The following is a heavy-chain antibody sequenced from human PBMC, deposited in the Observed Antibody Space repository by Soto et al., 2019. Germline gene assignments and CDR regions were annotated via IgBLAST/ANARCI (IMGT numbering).Heavy chain of an antibody. CDR2: ISSSSSYI. CDR3: ARGGITGTCLDY. D-gene: IGHD1-7*01. Sequence: EVQLVESGGGLVKPGGSLRLSCAASGFTFSSYSMNWVRQAPGKGLEWVSSISSSSSYIYYADSVKGRFTISRDNAKNSLYLQMNRLRAEDTAVYYCARGGITGTCLDYWGQGTLVTVSS. J-gene: IGHJ4*02. CDR1: GFTFSSYS. V-gene: IGHV3-21*01.